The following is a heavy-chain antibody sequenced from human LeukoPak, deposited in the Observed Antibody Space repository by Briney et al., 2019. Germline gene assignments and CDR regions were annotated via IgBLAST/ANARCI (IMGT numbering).Heavy chain of an antibody. CDR3: AGGTVVPAAVSRLNYYYFYGMDG. D-gene: IGHD2-2*01. CDR1: GYTFTGYY. V-gene: IGHV1-2*02. Sequence: GASVKVSCKASGYTFTGYYMHWVRQAPGQGLEWMGWINPNSGGTNYAQKFQGRVTMTRDTSISTAYMELSRLRSDDTAVYYCAGGTVVPAAVSRLNYYYFYGMDGWGQGTTVTVSS. J-gene: IGHJ6*02. CDR2: INPNSGGT.